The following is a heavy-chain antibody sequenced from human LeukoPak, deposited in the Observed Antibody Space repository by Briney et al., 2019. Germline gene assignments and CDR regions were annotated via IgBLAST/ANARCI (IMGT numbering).Heavy chain of an antibody. D-gene: IGHD3-10*01. J-gene: IGHJ4*02. Sequence: ASVKVSCKASGYTFTSYGISWVRQAPGQGLEWMGWISDYNGNTNYAQKLQGRVTMTTDTSTSTAYMELRSLRSDDTAVYYCARDIRTSSMVRGKRGFDYWGQGTLVTVSS. V-gene: IGHV1-18*01. CDR3: ARDIRTSSMVRGKRGFDY. CDR2: ISDYNGNT. CDR1: GYTFTSYG.